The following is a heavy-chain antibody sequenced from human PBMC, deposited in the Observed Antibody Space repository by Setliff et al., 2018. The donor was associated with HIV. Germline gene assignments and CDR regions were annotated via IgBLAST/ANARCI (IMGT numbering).Heavy chain of an antibody. Sequence: ASVKVSCKASGYTFTSYDINWVRQATGQGLEWMGWMMPSSGNTGYAQKFQGRLTMTRDTSTGTVYMDLRSLRSDDTAMYYCAREKYGDKFDYWGQGTLVTVSS. J-gene: IGHJ4*02. D-gene: IGHD2-8*01. V-gene: IGHV1-8*02. CDR1: GYTFTSYD. CDR3: AREKYGDKFDY. CDR2: MMPSSGNT.